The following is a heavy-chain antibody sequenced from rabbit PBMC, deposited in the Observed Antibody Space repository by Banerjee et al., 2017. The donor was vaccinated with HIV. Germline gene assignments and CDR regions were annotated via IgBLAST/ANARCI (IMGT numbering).Heavy chain of an antibody. CDR1: GFDFSSYA. D-gene: IGHD2-1*01. J-gene: IGHJ4*01. V-gene: IGHV1S40*01. Sequence: QSLEESGGDLVKPGASLTLTCTASGFDFSSYAMCWVRQAPGKGLEWIGYINTGSGSTYYANWAKGRFTISKTSSTTVTLQMTGLTAADTATYFCARWRGGDFYGDLWGQGTLVTVS. CDR2: INTGSGST. CDR3: ARWRGGDFYGDL.